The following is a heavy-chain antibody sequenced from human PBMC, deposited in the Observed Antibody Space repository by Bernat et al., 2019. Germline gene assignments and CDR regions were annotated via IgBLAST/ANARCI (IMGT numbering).Heavy chain of an antibody. D-gene: IGHD2-2*01. Sequence: QLQLQESGPGLVKPSETLSLTCTVSGGSISSSSYYWGWIRQPPGKGLEWIGSIYYSGSTYYNPSLKSRVTISVDTSKNQFPLKLSSVTAADTAVYCCARIVVVPAATLVFDYWGQGTLVTVSS. CDR3: ARIVVVPAATLVFDY. J-gene: IGHJ4*02. CDR1: GGSISSSSYY. V-gene: IGHV4-39*01. CDR2: IYYSGST.